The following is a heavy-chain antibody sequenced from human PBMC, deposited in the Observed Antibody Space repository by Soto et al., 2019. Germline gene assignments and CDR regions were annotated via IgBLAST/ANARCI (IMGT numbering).Heavy chain of an antibody. V-gene: IGHV3-33*01. Sequence: QAQLVESGGGVVQPGRSLRLSCEASGLPFSAYGMHWVRQAPGKGLEWVAIIWFDGSNQYYADSVKGRFTISRDNSKNTLYLQMNSLRAEDTAVYYCARDMLGEQQLVLWGQGTLVTVSS. J-gene: IGHJ4*01. CDR2: IWFDGSNQ. D-gene: IGHD6-13*01. CDR1: GLPFSAYG. CDR3: ARDMLGEQQLVL.